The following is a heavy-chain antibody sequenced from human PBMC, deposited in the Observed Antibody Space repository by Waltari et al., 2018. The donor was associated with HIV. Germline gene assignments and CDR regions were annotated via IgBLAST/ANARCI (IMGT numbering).Heavy chain of an antibody. V-gene: IGHV3-74*01. D-gene: IGHD1-1*01. CDR3: ARERERSMDV. CDR1: GFTFRSYW. CDR2: INTDGSTT. Sequence: EVQLVESGGGLVQPGGSLRLSCAASGFTFRSYWMHWVRQVPGKGLVGGSRINTDGSTTNYADSVEGRFTISRDNATNTLFLQMISLRGEDTAVYYCARERERSMDVWGQGTTVTVSS. J-gene: IGHJ6*02.